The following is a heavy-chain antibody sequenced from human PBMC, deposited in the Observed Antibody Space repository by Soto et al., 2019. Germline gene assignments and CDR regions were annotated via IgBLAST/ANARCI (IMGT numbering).Heavy chain of an antibody. CDR1: GFSLSNARMG. Sequence: QVTLKESGPVLVKPTETLTLTCTVSGFSLSNARMGVSWIRQPPGKALEWLAHIFSNDEKSYSTSLKSRLTISKDTSKSQVVLTMTNMDPVDTATYYCARILRRITIFGGVSYYYGMDFWGQGTTVTVSS. CDR3: ARILRRITIFGGVSYYYGMDF. D-gene: IGHD3-3*01. V-gene: IGHV2-26*01. CDR2: IFSNDEK. J-gene: IGHJ6*02.